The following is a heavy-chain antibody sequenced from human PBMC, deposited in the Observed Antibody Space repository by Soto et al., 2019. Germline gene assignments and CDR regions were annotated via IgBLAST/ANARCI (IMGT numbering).Heavy chain of an antibody. D-gene: IGHD2-15*01. CDR3: ARDHNFGFILYAMDV. V-gene: IGHV1-46*01. J-gene: IGHJ6*02. CDR2: INPSSGRT. Sequence: ASVKVSCKASGYTFTSYSMHWVRQAPGQGLEWMGIINPSSGRTSYAQNFQGRVTMTSNTSTSIVYMEMSSLKSEDTAVYYCARDHNFGFILYAMDVWGQGTTVTVSS. CDR1: GYTFTSYS.